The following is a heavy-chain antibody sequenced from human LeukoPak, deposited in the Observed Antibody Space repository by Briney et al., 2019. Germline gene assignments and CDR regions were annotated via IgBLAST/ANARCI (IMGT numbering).Heavy chain of an antibody. CDR3: ASGSAVAGTGLVY. V-gene: IGHV3-66*01. CDR1: GFTVTNNY. D-gene: IGHD6-19*01. CDR2: IYGGGST. J-gene: IGHJ4*02. Sequence: GGSLRLSCAASGFTVTNNYMSWVRQAPGKGLEWVSVIYGGGSTYYADSVKGRFTISRDNSKNTVYLQMNSLRAEDTAVYYCASGSAVAGTGLVYWGQGTLVTVSS.